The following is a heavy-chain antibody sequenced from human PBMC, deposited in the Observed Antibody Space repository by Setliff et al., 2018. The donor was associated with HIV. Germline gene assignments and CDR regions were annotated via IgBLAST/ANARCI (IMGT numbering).Heavy chain of an antibody. V-gene: IGHV1-18*01. Sequence: GASVKVSCKASGYTFISYAVYWVRQAPGQGLEWVGRINPSNGNTKYAQNFQGRVSMTTDTSTSTAYMELRSLRSDDTAVYYCARDWNYVVDVWGKGTTVTVSS. J-gene: IGHJ6*04. CDR2: INPSNGNT. CDR3: ARDWNYVVDV. D-gene: IGHD3-16*01. CDR1: GYTFISYA.